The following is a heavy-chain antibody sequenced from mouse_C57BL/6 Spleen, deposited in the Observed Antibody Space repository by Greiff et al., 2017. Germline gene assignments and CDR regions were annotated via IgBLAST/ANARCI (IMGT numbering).Heavy chain of an antibody. Sequence: QVQLKESGAELVKPGASVKISCKASGYAFSSYWMNWVKQRPGKGLEWIGQIYPGDGDTNYNGKFKGKATLTADKSSSTAYMQLSSLTSEASAVDFCASETTVGYFDVWGTGTTVTVSS. CDR1: GYAFSSYW. CDR3: ASETTVGYFDV. V-gene: IGHV1-80*01. CDR2: IYPGDGDT. D-gene: IGHD1-1*01. J-gene: IGHJ1*03.